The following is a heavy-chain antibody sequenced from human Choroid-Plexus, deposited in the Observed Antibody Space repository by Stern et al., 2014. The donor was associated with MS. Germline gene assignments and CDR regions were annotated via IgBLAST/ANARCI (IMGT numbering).Heavy chain of an antibody. CDR3: AKDRQYLTYFFDH. V-gene: IGHV3-30*18. Sequence: QVQLVESGGGVVKPGRPLRLSCVASGFTFGSCAMHWVRQAPGKGLEWVAGVTDDGSNKYYADSVKGRFTISRDNSQNTLYMQMSSLRPEDTAVYYCAKDRQYLTYFFDHWGQGSLVTVSS. CDR2: VTDDGSNK. J-gene: IGHJ5*02. CDR1: GFTFGSCA. D-gene: IGHD2/OR15-2a*01.